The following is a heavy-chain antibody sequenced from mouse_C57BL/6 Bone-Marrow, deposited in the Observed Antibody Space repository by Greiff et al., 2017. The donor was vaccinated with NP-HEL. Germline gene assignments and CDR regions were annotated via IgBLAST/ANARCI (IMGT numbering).Heavy chain of an antibody. CDR1: GYTFTSYG. V-gene: IGHV1-81*01. Sequence: QVQPKESGAELARPGASVKLSCKASGYTFTSYGISWVKQRTGQGLEWIGEIYPRSGNTYYNEKFKGKATLTADKSSSTAYMELRSLTSEDSAVYFCARRSTGTGFAYWGQGTLVTVSA. CDR2: IYPRSGNT. D-gene: IGHD4-1*02. J-gene: IGHJ3*01. CDR3: ARRSTGTGFAY.